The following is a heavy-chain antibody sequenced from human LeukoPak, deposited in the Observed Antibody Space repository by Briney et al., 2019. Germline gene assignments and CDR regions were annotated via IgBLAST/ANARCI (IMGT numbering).Heavy chain of an antibody. CDR1: GGTFSSYA. CDR3: ALVNRPHDDY. D-gene: IGHD3-9*01. J-gene: IGHJ4*02. Sequence: ASVKVSCKASGGTFSSYAISWVRQAPGQGLEYMGWISTYNGNTNYVQKFQGRVTMTTDTSTSTAYMELTSLRSDDTAVYYCALVNRPHDDYWGQGTLVTVSS. V-gene: IGHV1-18*01. CDR2: ISTYNGNT.